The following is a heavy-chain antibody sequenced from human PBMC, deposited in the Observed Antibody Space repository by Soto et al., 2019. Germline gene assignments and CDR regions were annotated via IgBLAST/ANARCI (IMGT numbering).Heavy chain of an antibody. D-gene: IGHD3-22*01. J-gene: IGHJ3*02. Sequence: EVQLLESGGGLVQPGGSLRRSCAASGFTFSSYAMSWVRQAPGKGLEWVSAISGSGGSTYYADSVKGRFTISRDNSKNTLYLQMNSLRAEDTAVYYCAKDSPPIVVVITSRDDAFDIWGQGTMVTVSS. CDR3: AKDSPPIVVVITSRDDAFDI. CDR2: ISGSGGST. CDR1: GFTFSSYA. V-gene: IGHV3-23*01.